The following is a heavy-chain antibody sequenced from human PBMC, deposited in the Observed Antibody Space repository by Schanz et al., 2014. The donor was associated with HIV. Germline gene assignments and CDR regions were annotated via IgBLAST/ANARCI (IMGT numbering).Heavy chain of an antibody. J-gene: IGHJ4*02. Sequence: QGQLVESGGGVVQPGRSLRLSCAASGFSFSDFALHWVHQAPGRGLEWLAVTSSDGSGKFYVDSVKGRFTISRDNSKNTLYLQMTTLRTEDTAVYYCAKPEYDSRGNSQSHFDYWGQGTLVTVSS. CDR2: TSSDGSGK. CDR1: GFSFSDFA. D-gene: IGHD3-22*01. CDR3: AKPEYDSRGNSQSHFDY. V-gene: IGHV3-30*18.